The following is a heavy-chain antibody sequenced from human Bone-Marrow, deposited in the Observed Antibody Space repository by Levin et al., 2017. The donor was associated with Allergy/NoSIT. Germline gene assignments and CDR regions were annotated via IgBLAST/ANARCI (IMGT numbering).Heavy chain of an antibody. CDR1: GDSVSSSSAA. V-gene: IGHV6-1*01. Sequence: SQTLSLTCAISGDSVSSSSAAWHWIRQSPSRGLEWLGRTYYRSKWINEYAESVKSRISVNPDTSKNQFSLHLNSVTPDDTAVYYCTRDPGRGYGMDVWGQGTTVTVSS. CDR2: TYYRSKWIN. J-gene: IGHJ6*02. CDR3: TRDPGRGYGMDV.